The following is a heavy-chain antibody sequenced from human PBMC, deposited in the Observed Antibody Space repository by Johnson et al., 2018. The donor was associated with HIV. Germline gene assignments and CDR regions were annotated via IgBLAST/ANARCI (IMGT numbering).Heavy chain of an antibody. CDR1: GFTFSSYW. D-gene: IGHD3-22*01. V-gene: IGHV3-7*05. J-gene: IGHJ3*02. Sequence: EVQLMESGGGLVQPGGSLRLSCAASGFTFSSYWMSWVRQAPGKGLEWVANIKQDGSEKYYVDSVKGRFTISRDNAKNSLYLQMNSLRAEDTAVYYCARRDTYYYDSTPGAFDIWGQGTMVTVSS. CDR3: ARRDTYYYDSTPGAFDI. CDR2: IKQDGSEK.